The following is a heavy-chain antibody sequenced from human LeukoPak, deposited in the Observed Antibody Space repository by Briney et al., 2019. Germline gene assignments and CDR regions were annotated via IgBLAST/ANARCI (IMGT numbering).Heavy chain of an antibody. D-gene: IGHD2/OR15-2a*01. CDR3: ARDRSMSGWYIDL. Sequence: PGGSLRLSCAASGFTSTNYAMNWVRQAPGKGLEWVAVIWYDGSNKYYPDSVQGRFAISRDNSKNTLYLQVNSLRAEDTAVYYCARDRSMSGWYIDLWGRGTLVTVSS. J-gene: IGHJ2*01. CDR1: GFTSTNYA. CDR2: IWYDGSNK. V-gene: IGHV3-33*08.